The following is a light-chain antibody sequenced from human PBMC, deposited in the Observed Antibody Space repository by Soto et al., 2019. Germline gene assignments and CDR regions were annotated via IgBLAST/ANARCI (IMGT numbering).Light chain of an antibody. CDR3: CSYAGSYTYV. J-gene: IGLJ1*01. CDR1: SSDVGGYNY. V-gene: IGLV2-11*01. Sequence: QSALTQPASVSGSPGQSITISCTGTSSDVGGYNYVSWYQQHPGKAPKLMIYDVSKRPSGVPDRFSGSKSDNTASLTISGLQAEDEADYYCCSYAGSYTYVFGSGTKLTVL. CDR2: DVS.